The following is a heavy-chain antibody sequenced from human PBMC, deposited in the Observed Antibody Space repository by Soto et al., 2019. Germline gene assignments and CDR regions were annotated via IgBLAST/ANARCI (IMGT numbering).Heavy chain of an antibody. D-gene: IGHD1-7*01. CDR1: GYTFTGYY. CDR2: INPNSGGT. J-gene: IGHJ6*02. V-gene: IGHV1-2*04. CDR3: ARDITGTTSGMDV. Sequence: GASVKVSCKASGYTFTGYYMHWVRQAPGQGLEWMGWINPNSGGTNYAQKFQGWVTMTRDTPISTAYMELSRLRSDDTAVYYCARDITGTTSGMDVWGQGTTVTVSS.